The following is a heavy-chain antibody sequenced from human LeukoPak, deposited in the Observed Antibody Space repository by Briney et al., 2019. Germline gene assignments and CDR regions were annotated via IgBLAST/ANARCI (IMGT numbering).Heavy chain of an antibody. V-gene: IGHV3-66*01. CDR2: IYSGDNT. D-gene: IGHD3-22*01. Sequence: PGGSLRLSCAASGFTVSSNYMSWVRQAPGKGLEWVSVIYSGDNTYYADSVKGRFIISRDNSKSTLYLQMNSPRAEDTAVYYCAKDTVLRRYYYDSSGYPDYWGQGTLVTVSS. CDR3: AKDTVLRRYYYDSSGYPDY. J-gene: IGHJ4*02. CDR1: GFTVSSNY.